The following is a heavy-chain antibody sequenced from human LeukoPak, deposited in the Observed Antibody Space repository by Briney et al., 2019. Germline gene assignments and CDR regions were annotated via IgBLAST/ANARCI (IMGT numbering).Heavy chain of an antibody. CDR2: ISSSSSYI. CDR3: ARDGFDYFDY. J-gene: IGHJ4*02. D-gene: IGHD3-10*01. V-gene: IGHV3-21*01. Sequence: GGSLRLSCAASGFTFSNYSMNWVRQAPGKGLEWVSSISSSSSYIYYADSVKGRFTISRDNAKNSLYLQMNSLRAEDTAVYYCARDGFDYFDYWGQGTLVTVSS. CDR1: GFTFSNYS.